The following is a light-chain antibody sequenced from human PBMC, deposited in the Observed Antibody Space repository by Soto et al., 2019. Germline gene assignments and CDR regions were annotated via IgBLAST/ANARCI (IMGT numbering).Light chain of an antibody. CDR2: DAS. V-gene: IGKV3-11*01. CDR3: QQRSSWPLSLT. Sequence: EVVLTQSPATLSLSPGERATLSCRASQSVSSSLAWYQQKPGQAPRLLIYDASNRATGIPARFSGSGSGTDFTLTISSLEPEDFAVYYCQQRSSWPLSLTFGGGTKVELK. J-gene: IGKJ4*01. CDR1: QSVSSS.